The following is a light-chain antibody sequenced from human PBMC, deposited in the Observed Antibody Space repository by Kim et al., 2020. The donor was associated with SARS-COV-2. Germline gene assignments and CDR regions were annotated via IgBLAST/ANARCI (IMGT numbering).Light chain of an antibody. CDR1: QTVTSGY. Sequence: PGERATLSCRASQTVTSGYLAWYQPKPGQAPRLLIYGASSRATGVPDRFSGSGSGTAFILTISRLEPEGLAVYYCQQYNVSPWTFGEGTKE. J-gene: IGKJ1*01. CDR3: QQYNVSPWT. CDR2: GAS. V-gene: IGKV3-20*01.